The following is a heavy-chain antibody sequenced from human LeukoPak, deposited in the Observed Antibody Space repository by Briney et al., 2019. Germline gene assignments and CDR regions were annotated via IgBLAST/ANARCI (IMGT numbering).Heavy chain of an antibody. CDR3: ARGGGYASPIGY. CDR2: IYHSGST. J-gene: IGHJ4*02. CDR1: AGSISTYY. V-gene: IGHV4-59*01. Sequence: SETLSLTCTLSAGSISTYYWSWIRQPPGKGLEWIGYIYHSGSTNYNPSLKSRVTISVDTSKNQFSLKLSSVTAADTAVYYCARGGGYASPIGYWGQGALVTVSS. D-gene: IGHD5-12*01.